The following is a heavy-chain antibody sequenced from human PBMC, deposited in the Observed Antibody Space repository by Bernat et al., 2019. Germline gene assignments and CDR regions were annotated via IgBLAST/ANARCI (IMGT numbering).Heavy chain of an antibody. J-gene: IGHJ4*02. CDR3: TRDPPYCSGDSCFGPLEY. V-gene: IGHV3-23*01. D-gene: IGHD2-15*01. Sequence: EVQLLESGGGLVQPGGSLRLSCAASGFTFSSYAMSWVRQAPGKGLEWVSGISGSGGSTYYADSVKGRFTMSRDNARSSLFLQLNSLRDEDTAVYHCTRDPPYCSGDSCFGPLEYWGQGTLVTVSS. CDR2: ISGSGGST. CDR1: GFTFSSYA.